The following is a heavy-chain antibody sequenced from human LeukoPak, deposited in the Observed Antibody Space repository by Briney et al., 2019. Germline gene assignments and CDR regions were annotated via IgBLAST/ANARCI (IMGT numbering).Heavy chain of an antibody. D-gene: IGHD5-18*01. V-gene: IGHV4-34*01. J-gene: IGHJ6*03. CDR3: ARGVRQLWLLGYYYYYMDV. CDR1: AGSFSGYY. Sequence: SETLSLTCAVYAGSFSGYYWSWIRQPPGKGLEWIGEINHSGSTNYNPSLKSRVTISVDTSKNQFSLKLSSVTAADTAVYYCARGVRQLWLLGYYYYYMDVWGKGTTVTVSS. CDR2: INHSGST.